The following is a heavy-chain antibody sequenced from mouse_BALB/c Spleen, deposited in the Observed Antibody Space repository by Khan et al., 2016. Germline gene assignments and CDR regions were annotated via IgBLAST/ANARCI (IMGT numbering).Heavy chain of an antibody. Sequence: EVKLLESGGGLVQPGGSLKLSCADSGFDFRRYWMSWVRQAPGKGLEWIGEINPDSRTINYSPSLKDKFTISRDNAKRTLYLQMSKVRSEDTALDYCARAGYYGYLAYWGQGTLVSVSA. D-gene: IGHD1-1*01. V-gene: IGHV4-1*02. CDR1: GFDFRRYW. CDR2: INPDSRTI. CDR3: ARAGYYGYLAY. J-gene: IGHJ3*01.